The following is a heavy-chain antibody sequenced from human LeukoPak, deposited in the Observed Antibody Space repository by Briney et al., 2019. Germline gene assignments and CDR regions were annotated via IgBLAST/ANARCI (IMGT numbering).Heavy chain of an antibody. V-gene: IGHV3-74*01. Sequence: GGSLRLSCAASGFTFSSFWMHWVRHAPGKGLVWVSRINTDGSNTIYADSVKGRFTISRDNAKNTLYLQMNSLRAEDTAVYYCARDQSIAGPTTADYWGQGTLVTVSS. D-gene: IGHD1-26*01. CDR2: INTDGSNT. J-gene: IGHJ4*02. CDR1: GFTFSSFW. CDR3: ARDQSIAGPTTADY.